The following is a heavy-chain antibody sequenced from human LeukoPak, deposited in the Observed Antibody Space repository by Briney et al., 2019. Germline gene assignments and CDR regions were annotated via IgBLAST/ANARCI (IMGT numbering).Heavy chain of an antibody. D-gene: IGHD6-13*01. CDR3: ARDAHPRYSSSWTPGDYYYMDV. V-gene: IGHV4-30-2*01. J-gene: IGHJ6*03. Sequence: NPSQTLSLTCTVSGSSISSGGYYWSWIRQPPGKGLEWIGYIYHSGSTYYNPSLKSRVTISVDRSKNQFSLKLSSVTAADTAVYYCARDAHPRYSSSWTPGDYYYMDVWGKGTTVTVSS. CDR2: IYHSGST. CDR1: GSSISSGGYY.